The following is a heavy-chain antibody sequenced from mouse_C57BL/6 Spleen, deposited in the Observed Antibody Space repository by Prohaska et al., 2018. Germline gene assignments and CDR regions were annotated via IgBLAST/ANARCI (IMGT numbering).Heavy chain of an antibody. Sequence: QVQLQQPGAELVKPGASVKLSRKASGYTFTSYWMHWVKQRPGQGLEWIGMIHPNSGSTNYNEKFKSKATLTVDKSSSTAYMQLSSLTSEDSAVYYCARSPIYYYGSSYPYWYFDVWGTGTTVTVSS. V-gene: IGHV1-64*01. CDR1: GYTFTSYW. J-gene: IGHJ1*03. CDR2: IHPNSGST. D-gene: IGHD1-1*01. CDR3: ARSPIYYYGSSYPYWYFDV.